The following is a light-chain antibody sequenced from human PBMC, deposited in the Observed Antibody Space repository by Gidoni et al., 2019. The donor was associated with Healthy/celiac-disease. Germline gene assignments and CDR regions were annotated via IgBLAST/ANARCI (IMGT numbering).Light chain of an antibody. V-gene: IGKV3-11*01. CDR2: DAS. J-gene: IGKJ4*01. CDR3: QQRSNWPLT. Sequence: ELVLPQSPATLSLSPGERATLSCRASQSVSSYLAWYQQKPGQAPRLLIYDASNRATGIPARFSGSGSGTDFTLTSSSLEPEEFAVYYCQQRSNWPLTFGGGTKVEIK. CDR1: QSVSSY.